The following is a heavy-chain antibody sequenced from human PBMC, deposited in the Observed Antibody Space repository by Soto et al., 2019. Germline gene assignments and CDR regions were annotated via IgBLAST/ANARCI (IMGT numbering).Heavy chain of an antibody. D-gene: IGHD1-26*01. J-gene: IGHJ5*02. Sequence: PSESLSLTCAVSCSSISSDYNWGWIRQAPGRGPEWIGNMYHSGSTYKNPSLISRVTISMDTSKNQFSLKLNSVTAADTAVYYCARSGRYQGENWFDPWGPGTLVTVSS. CDR3: ARSGRYQGENWFDP. CDR2: MYHSGST. CDR1: CSSISSDYN. V-gene: IGHV4-38-2*01.